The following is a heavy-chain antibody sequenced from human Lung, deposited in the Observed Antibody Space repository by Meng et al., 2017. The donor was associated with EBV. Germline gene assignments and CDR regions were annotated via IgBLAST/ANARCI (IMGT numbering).Heavy chain of an antibody. Sequence: HVQLQGSGPGLVKPYQTLSLTCTVSGASISSKNYYWSWIRQHPGKGLEWIGYIYYSGSTYYNPSLKSRVTISVDTSKNQFSLNLTFVTAADTAVYYCATTTVRGVNWIDPWGQGTLVTVSS. CDR2: IYYSGST. V-gene: IGHV4-31*03. CDR3: ATTTVRGVNWIDP. J-gene: IGHJ5*02. CDR1: GASISSKNYY. D-gene: IGHD3-10*01.